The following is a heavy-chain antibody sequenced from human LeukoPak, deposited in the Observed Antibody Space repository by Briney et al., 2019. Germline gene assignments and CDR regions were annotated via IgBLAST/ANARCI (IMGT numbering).Heavy chain of an antibody. J-gene: IGHJ4*02. CDR3: ASATYCGGDCYNIFYFDY. D-gene: IGHD2-21*02. V-gene: IGHV4-39*07. CDR2: IYYSGST. CDR1: GASINTPNYY. Sequence: SETLSLTCTVSGASINTPNYYWGWIRQSPGKRLEWIGSIYYSGSTYYNPSLKSRVIVSLDTSKNQFSLKLSSVTAADTAVYYCASATYCGGDCYNIFYFDYWGQGTLVTVSS.